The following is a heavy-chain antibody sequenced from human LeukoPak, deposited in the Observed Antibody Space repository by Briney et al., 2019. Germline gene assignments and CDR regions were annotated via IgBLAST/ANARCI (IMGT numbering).Heavy chain of an antibody. CDR3: ARHSADRDYYDSSGSLGY. J-gene: IGHJ4*02. Sequence: GESLKISCKGSGYSFTSHWIGWVRQMPGKGLEWMGIIYPGDSDTRYSPSFQGQVTISADKSISTAYLQWSSLKASDTAMYYCARHSADRDYYDSSGSLGYWGQGTLVTVSS. V-gene: IGHV5-51*01. CDR2: IYPGDSDT. CDR1: GYSFTSHW. D-gene: IGHD3-22*01.